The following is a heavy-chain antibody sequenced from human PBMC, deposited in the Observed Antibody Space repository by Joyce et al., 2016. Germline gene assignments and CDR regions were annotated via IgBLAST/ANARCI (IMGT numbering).Heavy chain of an antibody. Sequence: VQLVQSGAEVKKPGSSVKVSCKVSGGNFYDYTITWVRQAPGQGLEWMGRISPIVGVANYARKFRGRVALTAEKSTATAYLELNSLRLDDTAMFFCTRGRIEYSKTFNAYDIWGQGTMVTVSS. CDR3: TRGRIEYSKTFNAYDI. D-gene: IGHD2/OR15-2a*01. CDR1: GGNFYDYT. J-gene: IGHJ3*02. CDR2: ISPIVGVA. V-gene: IGHV1-69*04.